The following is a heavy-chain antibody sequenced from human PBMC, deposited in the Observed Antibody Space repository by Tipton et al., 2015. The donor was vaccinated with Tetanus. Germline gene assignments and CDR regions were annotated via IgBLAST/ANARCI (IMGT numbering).Heavy chain of an antibody. Sequence: TLSLTCTVSGDSISSRNSYWGWIRQPPGKGLEWVGSIYYSGSTYYNPSLKSRVTISIDTSKNQFSLKLNSVTAADTAVYFCARSGGRRYAFDIWGQGTMVTVSS. CDR1: GDSISSRNSY. D-gene: IGHD3-16*01. J-gene: IGHJ3*02. CDR3: ARSGGRRYAFDI. V-gene: IGHV4-39*01. CDR2: IYYSGST.